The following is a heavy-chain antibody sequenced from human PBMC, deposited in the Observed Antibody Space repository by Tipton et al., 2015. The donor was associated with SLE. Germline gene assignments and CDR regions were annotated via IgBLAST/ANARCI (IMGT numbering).Heavy chain of an antibody. V-gene: IGHV4-34*01. CDR1: GRSFIGSY. D-gene: IGHD6-6*01. J-gene: IGHJ4*02. CDR2: IDHSGVT. CDR3: TRLAGRRFPFDS. Sequence: TLSLTCAVYGRSFIGSYWTWIRQPPGKGLEWIGDIDHSGVTHYNPSLKSRVTISRDTSGNQFSLNLSSVTASDTAVYFCTRLAGRRFPFDSWGQGTLVTVSS.